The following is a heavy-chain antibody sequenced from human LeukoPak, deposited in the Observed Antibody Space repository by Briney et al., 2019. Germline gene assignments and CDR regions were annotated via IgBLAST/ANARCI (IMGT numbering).Heavy chain of an antibody. CDR1: GGSISYYY. V-gene: IGHV4-59*01. CDR2: VYYSGNT. Sequence: SETLSLTCTVSGGSISYYYWSWIRQPPGKGLEWIGFVYYSGNTNYNPSLKGRATISLDTSINQISLKLSSVTAADTAMYYCARDARRSFGDYALAYWGLGTLVTVSS. D-gene: IGHD4-17*01. CDR3: ARDARRSFGDYALAY. J-gene: IGHJ4*02.